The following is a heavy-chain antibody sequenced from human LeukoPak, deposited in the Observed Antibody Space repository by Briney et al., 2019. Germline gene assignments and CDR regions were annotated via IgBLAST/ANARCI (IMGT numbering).Heavy chain of an antibody. J-gene: IGHJ4*02. Sequence: ASVKVSCKASGYSFTDYYIHWVRQAPGQGLEWMGWINPNSGDTSYAQNFHGRVTMTRDWSISTAYLEVSSVKSDDTVVFYCARGEQWLIRYWGQGTLVTVSS. D-gene: IGHD6-19*01. CDR3: ARGEQWLIRY. CDR1: GYSFTDYY. CDR2: INPNSGDT. V-gene: IGHV1-2*02.